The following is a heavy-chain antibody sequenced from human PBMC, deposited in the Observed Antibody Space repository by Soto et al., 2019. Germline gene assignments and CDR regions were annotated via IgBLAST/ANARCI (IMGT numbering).Heavy chain of an antibody. CDR1: GFTFSGGYW. CDR2: IKEDGRET. V-gene: IGHV3-7*03. J-gene: IGHJ4*02. CDR3: ASTRGY. Sequence: EVLVVESGGGLVQPGGSLRLSCAVSGFTFSGGYWMKWVRQAPGKGLEWVATIKEDGRETYYVDSVKGRFTISRDSAKNSLYLQMNSLRVEGTAVYYCASTRGYWGQGTLVTVSS. D-gene: IGHD3-3*01.